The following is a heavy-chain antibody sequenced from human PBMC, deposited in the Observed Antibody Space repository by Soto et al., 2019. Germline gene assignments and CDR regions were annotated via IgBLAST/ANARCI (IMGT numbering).Heavy chain of an antibody. CDR2: VRSDGDTT. J-gene: IGHJ4*02. CDR1: GFIFGNFG. D-gene: IGHD1-26*01. V-gene: IGHV3-23*01. CDR3: AKGKGVGATPDGANC. Sequence: EVQVLESGGGLVQPGGSLRLSCAASGFIFGNFGMNWVRQAPGKGLEWVSGVRSDGDTTYNAESVEGRFTVFRDTSRNTVYLQMNTLRAEDTAIYYCAKGKGVGATPDGANCWGQGTLVTVSS.